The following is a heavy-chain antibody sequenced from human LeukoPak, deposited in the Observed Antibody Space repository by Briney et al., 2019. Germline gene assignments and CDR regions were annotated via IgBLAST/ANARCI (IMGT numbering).Heavy chain of an antibody. CDR1: GFTFGSYG. D-gene: IGHD1-1*01. Sequence: PGGSLRLSCAASGFTFGSYGMHWVRQAPGKGLEWVAVISYDGSNKYYADSVKGRFTISRDNSKNTLYLQMNSLRAEDTAVYYCAKENSRTTNFDYWGQGTLVTVSS. J-gene: IGHJ4*02. V-gene: IGHV3-30*18. CDR3: AKENSRTTNFDY. CDR2: ISYDGSNK.